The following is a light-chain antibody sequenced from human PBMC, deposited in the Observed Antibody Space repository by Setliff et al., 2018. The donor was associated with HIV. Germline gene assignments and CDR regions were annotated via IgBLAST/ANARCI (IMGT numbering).Light chain of an antibody. CDR1: GRDIGGYNY. J-gene: IGLJ3*02. Sequence: QSVLTQPTSVSGSPGQSIAIPCNGTGRDIGGYNYVSWYQQQPGKAPKLIIYVVNSRPSGISTRFSGSKSGNTASLTISGLQAEDEAVYFCSSYTSTRSWVFGGGTKVTVL. CDR2: VVN. CDR3: SSYTSTRSWV. V-gene: IGLV2-14*03.